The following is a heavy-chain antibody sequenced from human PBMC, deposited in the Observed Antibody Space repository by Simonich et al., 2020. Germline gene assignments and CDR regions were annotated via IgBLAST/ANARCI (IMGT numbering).Heavy chain of an antibody. Sequence: EVQLLESGGGLVQPGGSLRLSCAASGFTFSSYAMSWVRQAQGNGLEWGSSISGSGASTYYADSVKGRFTISRDNSKNTLYLQMNSLRAEDTAVYYCAKDSSLVGATDWFDPWGQGTLVTVSS. V-gene: IGHV3-23*01. J-gene: IGHJ5*02. CDR1: GFTFSSYA. D-gene: IGHD1-26*01. CDR2: ISGSGAST. CDR3: AKDSSLVGATDWFDP.